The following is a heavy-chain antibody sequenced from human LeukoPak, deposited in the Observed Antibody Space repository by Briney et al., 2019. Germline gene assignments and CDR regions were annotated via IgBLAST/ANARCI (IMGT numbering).Heavy chain of an antibody. V-gene: IGHV1-18*01. CDR2: ISAYNGNT. D-gene: IGHD5-18*01. Sequence: ASVKVSCKASGYTFTSYGISWVRQAPGQRLEWMGWISAYNGNTNYAQKLQGRVTMTTDTSTSTAYMERRSLRSDDTAVYYCARGERYSYGYYFDYWGQGTLVTVSS. CDR1: GYTFTSYG. CDR3: ARGERYSYGYYFDY. J-gene: IGHJ4*02.